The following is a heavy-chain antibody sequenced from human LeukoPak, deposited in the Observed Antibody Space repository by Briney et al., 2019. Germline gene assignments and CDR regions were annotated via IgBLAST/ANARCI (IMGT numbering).Heavy chain of an antibody. D-gene: IGHD3-3*01. CDR3: ARDMYDDYGMDV. Sequence: GGSLRLSCAASGFTFSSYNMNWVRQAPGKGLEWVSSISSSSSSYIYYADSLKGRFTISRDNAKNSLYLQLNSLRAEDTAVYYCARDMYDDYGMDVWGQGTTVTVSS. V-gene: IGHV3-21*01. J-gene: IGHJ6*02. CDR2: ISSSSSSYI. CDR1: GFTFSSYN.